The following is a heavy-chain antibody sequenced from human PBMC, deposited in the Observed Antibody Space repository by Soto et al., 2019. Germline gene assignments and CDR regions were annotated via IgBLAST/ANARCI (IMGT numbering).Heavy chain of an antibody. J-gene: IGHJ5*02. D-gene: IGHD3-9*01. CDR1: GYTFTSYG. Sequence: ASVKVSCKASGYTFTSYGISWVRQAPGQGLEWMGWISAYNGNTNYAQKLQGRVTMTTDTSTSTAYMELRSMRSDDTAVYYCARDFGNYAILIGYYRIAPWGQGKLVTVTS. V-gene: IGHV1-18*01. CDR2: ISAYNGNT. CDR3: ARDFGNYAILIGYYRIAP.